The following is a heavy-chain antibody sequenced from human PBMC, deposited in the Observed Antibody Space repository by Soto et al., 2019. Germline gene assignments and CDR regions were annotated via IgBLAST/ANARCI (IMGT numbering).Heavy chain of an antibody. CDR3: ARDDAFDNENGFDL. Sequence: XGSLRLTCAVSGFPCSFYSFHWVRQSPGKGLEWLGVIVSDGSAIYHADSLEGRFFISRDNSKDILYLQMKSLRVEDTAVYYCARDDAFDNENGFDLWGQGTMVTVSS. CDR2: IVSDGSAI. J-gene: IGHJ3*01. D-gene: IGHD3-3*02. V-gene: IGHV3-30*12. CDR1: GFPCSFYS.